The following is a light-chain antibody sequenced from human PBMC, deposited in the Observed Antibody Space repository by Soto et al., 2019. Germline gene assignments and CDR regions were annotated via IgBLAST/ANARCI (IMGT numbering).Light chain of an antibody. CDR2: GAS. J-gene: IGKJ3*01. Sequence: EIVLTQSPGTLSLSPGERATLSCRASQGVTPAYLAWYQHKPGQAPRLLIFGASTRATGIPDRFSGSGSGTDFTLTISRLEPEDFAVYSCQQYGSSPLLTFGPGTKVDLK. CDR1: QGVTPAY. CDR3: QQYGSSPLLT. V-gene: IGKV3-20*01.